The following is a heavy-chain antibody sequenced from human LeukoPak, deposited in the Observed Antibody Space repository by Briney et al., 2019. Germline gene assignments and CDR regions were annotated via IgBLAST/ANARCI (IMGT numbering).Heavy chain of an antibody. Sequence: PGGSLRLSCAASGFTFSSYSMNWVRQAPGKGLEWVSSISSSSSYIYYADSVKGRFTISRDNAKNSLYLQMNSLRAEDTAVYYCATEVHQLLPPDYWGQGTLVTVSS. CDR1: GFTFSSYS. D-gene: IGHD2-2*01. V-gene: IGHV3-21*01. CDR3: ATEVHQLLPPDY. CDR2: ISSSSSYI. J-gene: IGHJ4*02.